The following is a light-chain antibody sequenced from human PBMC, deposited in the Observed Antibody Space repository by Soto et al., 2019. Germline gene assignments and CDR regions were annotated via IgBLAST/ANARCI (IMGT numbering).Light chain of an antibody. Sequence: QSVLTQPPSASGTPGQTVILSCSGSRSDIGSNSVNWYQHLPGTAPKLLIYNNNQRPSGVPDRFSGSKSGTSASLAISGLQSEDEADYYCAAWDDSLTGPVFGTGTKLTVL. CDR2: NNN. J-gene: IGLJ1*01. CDR1: RSDIGSNS. CDR3: AAWDDSLTGPV. V-gene: IGLV1-44*01.